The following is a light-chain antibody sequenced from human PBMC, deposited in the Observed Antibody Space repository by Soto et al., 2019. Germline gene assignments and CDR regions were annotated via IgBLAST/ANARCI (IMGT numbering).Light chain of an antibody. CDR3: QQYYGTPFT. J-gene: IGKJ4*01. Sequence: DIVMTQSPDSLAVSLGARATINCKSSQSVFYSSNNRNYLAWHQQKPGQPPKVLIYWASTRESGVPDRFSGSGSGTDFTLTISSLQADDVAVYYCQQYYGTPFTFGAGTKVEIK. V-gene: IGKV4-1*01. CDR2: WAS. CDR1: QSVFYSSNNRNY.